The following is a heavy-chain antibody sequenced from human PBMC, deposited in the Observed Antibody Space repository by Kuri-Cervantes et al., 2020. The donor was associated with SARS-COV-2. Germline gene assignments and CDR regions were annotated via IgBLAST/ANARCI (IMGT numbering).Heavy chain of an antibody. CDR2: INHSGST. Sequence: GSLRLSCAVYGGSFSGYYWSWIRQPPGKGLEWIGEINHSGSTNYNPSLKSRVTISVDTSKNQFSLKLSSVTAADTAVYFCARGSVPHSPPMGYWGQGTLVTVSS. CDR1: GGSFSGYY. CDR3: ARGSVPHSPPMGY. V-gene: IGHV4-34*01. D-gene: IGHD5-24*01. J-gene: IGHJ4*02.